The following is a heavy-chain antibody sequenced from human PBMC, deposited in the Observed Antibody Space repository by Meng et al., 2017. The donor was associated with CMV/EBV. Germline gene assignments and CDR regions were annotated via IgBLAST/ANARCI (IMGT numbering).Heavy chain of an antibody. CDR3: ARGDYSNSHDD. CDR2: IYYSGST. J-gene: IGHJ4*02. D-gene: IGHD4-11*01. CDR1: GGSTSSSSYY. Sequence: SDTLSLTCTVSGGSTSSSSYYWGWLRQPPGKGPVWIGSIYYSGSTYYNPSLKSRVTISVDTSKNQYSRKLSSVTAADTAVYHCARGDYSNSHDDWGQGTLVTVSS. V-gene: IGHV4-39*07.